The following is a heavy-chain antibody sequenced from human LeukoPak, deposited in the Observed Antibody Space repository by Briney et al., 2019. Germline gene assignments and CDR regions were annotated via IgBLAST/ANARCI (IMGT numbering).Heavy chain of an antibody. CDR3: ARDRGP. J-gene: IGHJ5*02. CDR1: GFTFSSYA. D-gene: IGHD3-10*01. Sequence: GRSLRLSCAASGFTFSSYAMHWVRQAPGKGLEWVAVISYDGSNKYFADSVKGRFTISRDNSKNTLYLQMNSLRAEDTAVYYCARDRGPWGQGTLVTVSS. CDR2: ISYDGSNK. V-gene: IGHV3-30-3*01.